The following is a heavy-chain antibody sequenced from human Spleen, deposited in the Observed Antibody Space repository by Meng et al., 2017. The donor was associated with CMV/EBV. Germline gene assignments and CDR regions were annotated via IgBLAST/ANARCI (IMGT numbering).Heavy chain of an antibody. CDR3: ARGRPRKNYYYYYGMDV. CDR1: GGSFSGFY. CDR2: INDSGST. Sequence: GSLRLSCAVYGGSFSGFYWSWIRQAPGKGLEWVGEINDSGSTNHNPSLKSRVTMSVDTSKSQFSLRLSSVTAADTAVYFCARGRPRKNYYYYYGMDVWGQGTTVTVSS. J-gene: IGHJ6*02. V-gene: IGHV4-34*01.